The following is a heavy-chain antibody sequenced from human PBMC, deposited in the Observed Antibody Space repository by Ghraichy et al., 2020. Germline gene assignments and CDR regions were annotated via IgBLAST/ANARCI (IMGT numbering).Heavy chain of an antibody. CDR1: GFTLSAYA. CDR2: INGNSTTT. D-gene: IGHD4-17*01. J-gene: IGHJ3*02. CDR3: VKGSLTVSDAFDI. Sequence: GGSLRLSCAVSGFTLSAYAMSWVRQAPGKGLEWVSSINGNSTTTYYADSVKGRFTISRDNSKNTLCLQMNRLRAEDTAVYYCVKGSLTVSDAFDIWGQGKVVTVSA. V-gene: IGHV3-23*01.